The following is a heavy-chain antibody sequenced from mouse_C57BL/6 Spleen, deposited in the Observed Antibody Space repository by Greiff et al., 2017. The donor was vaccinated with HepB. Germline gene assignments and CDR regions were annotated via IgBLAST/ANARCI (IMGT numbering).Heavy chain of an antibody. D-gene: IGHD2-10*02. CDR2: INYDGSST. V-gene: IGHV5-16*01. J-gene: IGHJ3*01. CDR1: GFTFSDYY. CDR3: ARDDHLVRGFAY. Sequence: DVKLVESEGGLVQPGSSMKLSCTASGFTFSDYYMAWVRQVPEKGLEWVANINYDGSSTYYLDSLKSRFIISRDNAKNILYLQMSSLKSEDTATYYCARDDHLVRGFAYWGQGTLVTVSA.